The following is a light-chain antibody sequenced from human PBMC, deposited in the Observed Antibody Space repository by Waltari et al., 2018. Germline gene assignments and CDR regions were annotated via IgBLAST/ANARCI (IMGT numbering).Light chain of an antibody. Sequence: QSVLTQPPSASGTPGQRVTISCSGSSSNIGSSTVNWYQQLPGTAPKLLIYSNNQRPSGVPDRVSGSKSGTSASLAISGLQSEDEDDYYCAAWDDSLNWVFGGGTKLTVL. V-gene: IGLV1-44*01. CDR3: AAWDDSLNWV. J-gene: IGLJ3*02. CDR2: SNN. CDR1: SSNIGSST.